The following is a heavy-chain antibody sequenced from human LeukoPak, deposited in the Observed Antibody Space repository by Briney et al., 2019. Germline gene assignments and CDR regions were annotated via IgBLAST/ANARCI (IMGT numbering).Heavy chain of an antibody. D-gene: IGHD4-17*01. CDR1: GYTFTGYY. J-gene: IGHJ4*02. CDR2: INPNSGGT. V-gene: IGHV1-2*06. CDR3: ARTSYGDYNFDY. Sequence: ASVKVSCKASGYTFTGYYMHWVRQAPGQGLEWMGRINPNSGGTNYAQKFQGRVTMTRDTSISTAYMELRRLRSDDTAVYYCARTSYGDYNFDYWGQGTLVTVSS.